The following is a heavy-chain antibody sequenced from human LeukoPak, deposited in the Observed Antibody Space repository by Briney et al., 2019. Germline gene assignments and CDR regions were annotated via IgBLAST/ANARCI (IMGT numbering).Heavy chain of an antibody. CDR2: IYHSGGT. Sequence: SETLSLTCAVSGYSISSGHYLGWIRQPPGKGLEWIGSIYHSGGTYYNPSLKSRVTISVDTSKNQFSLKMKSVTAADTAVYAGFTPAVDYCSQGTLVTVSS. CDR1: GYSISSGHY. J-gene: IGHJ4*02. V-gene: IGHV4-38-2*01. D-gene: IGHD3-10*01. CDR3: FTPAVDY.